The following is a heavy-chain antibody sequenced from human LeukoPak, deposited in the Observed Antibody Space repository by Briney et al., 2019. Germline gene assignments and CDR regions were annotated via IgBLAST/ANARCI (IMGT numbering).Heavy chain of an antibody. V-gene: IGHV3-23*01. J-gene: IGHJ3*02. CDR2: ISGSGGST. Sequence: PGGSLRLSCAASGFTFSSYAMSWVRQAPGKGLEWVSAISGSGGSTYYADSVKGRFTISRDNSKNTLYLQMNSLRAEDTAVYYCAKGVFLPVRDSSGYLPDAFDIWGQGTMVTVSS. CDR1: GFTFSSYA. CDR3: AKGVFLPVRDSSGYLPDAFDI. D-gene: IGHD3-22*01.